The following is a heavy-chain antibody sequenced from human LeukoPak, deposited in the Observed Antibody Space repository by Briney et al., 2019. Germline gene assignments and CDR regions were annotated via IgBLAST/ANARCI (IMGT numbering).Heavy chain of an antibody. D-gene: IGHD2-15*01. CDR2: IKSKTDGGTT. CDR3: TTSLYCSGGGCYSIDY. J-gene: IGHJ4*02. Sequence: GGSLRLSCAASGFTFSNAWMSWVRQAPGKGLEWVGRIKSKTDGGTTDYAAPVKGRFTISRDDSKNTLYLQMNSLKTEDTAVYYCTTSLYCSGGGCYSIDYWGQGTLVTVSS. V-gene: IGHV3-15*01. CDR1: GFTFSNAW.